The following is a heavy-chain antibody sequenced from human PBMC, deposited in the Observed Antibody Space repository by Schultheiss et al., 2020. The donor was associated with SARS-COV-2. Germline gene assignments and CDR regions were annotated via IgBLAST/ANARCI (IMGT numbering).Heavy chain of an antibody. CDR2: MNPNSGGT. Sequence: ASVKVSCKTSGYSFTTYDINWVRQATGQGLEWMGWMNPNSGGTNYAQKFQGRVTITRDTSASTAYMELSSLRSEDTAVYYCARVRGGATFEAFYGMDVWGQGTTVTVSS. CDR3: ARVRGGATFEAFYGMDV. D-gene: IGHD3-3*01. V-gene: IGHV1-8*03. J-gene: IGHJ6*02. CDR1: GYSFTTYD.